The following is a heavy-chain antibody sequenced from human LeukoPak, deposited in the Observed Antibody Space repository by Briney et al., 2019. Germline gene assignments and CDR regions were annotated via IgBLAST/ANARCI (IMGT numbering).Heavy chain of an antibody. CDR1: GFTFSSYA. J-gene: IGHJ4*02. CDR2: ISYDGSNK. Sequence: PGGSLRLSCAASGFTFSSYAMHWVRQAPGKGLEWVAVISYDGSNKYYADSVKGRFTISRDNSKNTLYLQMNSLRAEDTAVYYCARESTVILYYFDYWAREPWSPSPQ. CDR3: ARESTVILYYFDY. D-gene: IGHD2-15*01. V-gene: IGHV3-30*04.